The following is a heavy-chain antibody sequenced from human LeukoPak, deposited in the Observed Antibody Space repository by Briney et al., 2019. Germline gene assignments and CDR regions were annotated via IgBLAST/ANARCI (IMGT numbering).Heavy chain of an antibody. J-gene: IGHJ4*02. CDR1: GDSISSSSYY. D-gene: IGHD3-22*01. Sequence: SETLSLTCTVSGDSISSSSYYWGWIRQPPGKGLERIGNIYYSGSTYYNPSLRSRLTISLDTSKNQFSLTLSSVTAADTAVYYCARLQYYYDSNGYYSLYYFDYWGQGTVVTVSS. CDR3: ARLQYYYDSNGYYSLYYFDY. CDR2: IYYSGST. V-gene: IGHV4-39*01.